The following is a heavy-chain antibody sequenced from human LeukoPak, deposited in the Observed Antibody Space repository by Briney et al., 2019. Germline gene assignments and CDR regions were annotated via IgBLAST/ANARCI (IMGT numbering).Heavy chain of an antibody. D-gene: IGHD5-24*01. Sequence: SETLSLTCAVSSGSISSSTWWSWVRQPPGKGLEWIGEINHSGSTHYTPSLKSRVTISVDTSDYKFSLKMISVTAADAAVYYCALGYNDIWELWGRGTLVTVSS. CDR3: ALGYNDIWEL. V-gene: IGHV4-4*02. CDR1: SGSISSSTW. CDR2: INHSGST. J-gene: IGHJ4*02.